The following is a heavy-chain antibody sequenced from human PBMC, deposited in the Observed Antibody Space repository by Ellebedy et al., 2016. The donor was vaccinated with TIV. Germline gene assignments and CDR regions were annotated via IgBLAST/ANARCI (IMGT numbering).Heavy chain of an antibody. Sequence: GSLRLSXTVSGGSISSSSYYWGWIRQPPGKGLEWIGSIYYSGSTYYNPSLKSRVTISVDTSKNQFSLKLSSVTAADTAVYYCARGTVTTRSRRSWFNPWGQGTLVTVSS. D-gene: IGHD4-17*01. CDR1: GGSISSSSYY. J-gene: IGHJ5*02. CDR2: IYYSGST. CDR3: ARGTVTTRSRRSWFNP. V-gene: IGHV4-39*07.